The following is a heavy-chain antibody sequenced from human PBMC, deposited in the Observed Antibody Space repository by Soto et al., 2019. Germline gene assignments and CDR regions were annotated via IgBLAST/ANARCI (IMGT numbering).Heavy chain of an antibody. CDR2: IYYSGST. V-gene: IGHV4-59*01. J-gene: IGHJ5*02. CDR3: ARDKTQGAGWFDP. CDR1: GGSISSYY. Sequence: SETLSLTCTVSGGSISSYYWSWIRQPPGKGLEWIGYIYYSGSTNYNPSLKSRVTISVDTSKNQFSLKLSSVTAADTAVYYCARDKTQGAGWFDPWGRGTLVTVSS. D-gene: IGHD1-26*01.